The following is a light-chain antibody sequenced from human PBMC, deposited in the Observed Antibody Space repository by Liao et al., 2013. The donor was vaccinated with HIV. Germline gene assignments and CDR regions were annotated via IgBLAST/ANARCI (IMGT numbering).Light chain of an antibody. CDR2: YDS. V-gene: IGLV3-21*04. J-gene: IGLJ3*02. CDR3: QVWLTGSGHPV. CDR1: NIEIKS. Sequence: SYELTQPPSVSVAPGKTARITCGGNNIEIKSVHWYKQKPGQAPVLVMSYDSDRPSGIPERFSGSNSGNTATLTINRVEVGDDADYFCQVWLTGSGHPVFGGGTKLTVL.